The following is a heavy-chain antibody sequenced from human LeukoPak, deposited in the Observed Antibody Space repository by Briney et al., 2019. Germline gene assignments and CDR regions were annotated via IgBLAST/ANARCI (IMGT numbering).Heavy chain of an antibody. V-gene: IGHV4-31*03. CDR1: GGSISSGGYY. Sequence: SETLSLTCTVSGGSISSGGYYWSWIRQHPGKGLEWIGYIYYSGSTYYNPSLKSRVTISVDTSKNQFSLKLSSVTAANTAVYYCARGYQLFPNWFDPWGQGTLVTVSS. D-gene: IGHD2-2*01. CDR3: ARGYQLFPNWFDP. CDR2: IYYSGST. J-gene: IGHJ5*02.